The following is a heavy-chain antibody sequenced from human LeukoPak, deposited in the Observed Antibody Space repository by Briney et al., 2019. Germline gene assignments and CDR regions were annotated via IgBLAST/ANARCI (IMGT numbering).Heavy chain of an antibody. CDR1: GYSISSGYY. Sequence: VKPSETLSLTCTVSGYSISSGYYWGWIRQPPGKGLEWIGEINHSGSTNYNPSLKSRVTISVDTSKNQFSLKLSSVTAADTAVYYCASTGYCSGGSCYRDYWGQGTLVTVSS. J-gene: IGHJ4*02. CDR2: INHSGST. CDR3: ASTGYCSGGSCYRDY. V-gene: IGHV4-38-2*02. D-gene: IGHD2-15*01.